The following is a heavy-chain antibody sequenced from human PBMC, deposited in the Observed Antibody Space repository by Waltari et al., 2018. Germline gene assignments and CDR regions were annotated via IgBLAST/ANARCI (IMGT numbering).Heavy chain of an antibody. V-gene: IGHV4-38-2*01. J-gene: IGHJ4*02. CDR2: IYGNSANT. CDR1: GGSISGNYY. CDR3: VRWMERLLDY. Sequence: QVQLQESGPGLVKPSETLSLTCAVSGGSISGNYYWNWIRQPPGKGLEWIGNIYGNSANTYYIPSLKSRVTISKDTSKNQFFLKLTSVTASDTAVYFCVRWMERLLDYWGQGVLVTVSS. D-gene: IGHD1-1*01.